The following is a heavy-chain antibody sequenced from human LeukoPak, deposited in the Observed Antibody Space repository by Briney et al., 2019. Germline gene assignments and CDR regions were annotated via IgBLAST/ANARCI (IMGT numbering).Heavy chain of an antibody. D-gene: IGHD3-22*01. V-gene: IGHV4-39*01. Sequence: SETLSLTCTVSGGSITGSSYFWGWIRQPPGKGLEWIGSMYYSGSTYYKTSLKSRVTISADTSKNEFSLELSSVTAADTAVYYCARQYYDNTGYYYFDYWGQGTLVTVSS. CDR3: ARQYYDNTGYYYFDY. CDR2: MYYSGST. CDR1: GGSITGSSYF. J-gene: IGHJ4*02.